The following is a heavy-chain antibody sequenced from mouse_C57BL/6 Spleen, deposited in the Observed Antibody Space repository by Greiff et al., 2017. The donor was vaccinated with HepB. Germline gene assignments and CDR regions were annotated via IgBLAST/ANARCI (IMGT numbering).Heavy chain of an antibody. CDR2: IYPGDGDT. V-gene: IGHV1-80*01. CDR1: GYAFSSYW. D-gene: IGHD1-1*01. J-gene: IGHJ3*01. CDR3: ARMDTTVSPAWFAY. Sequence: VQLQQSGAELVKPGASVKISCKASGYAFSSYWMNWVKQRPGKGLEWIGQIYPGDGDTNYNGKFKGKATLTADKSSSTAYMQLSSLTSEDSAVYFCARMDTTVSPAWFAYWGQGTLVTVSA.